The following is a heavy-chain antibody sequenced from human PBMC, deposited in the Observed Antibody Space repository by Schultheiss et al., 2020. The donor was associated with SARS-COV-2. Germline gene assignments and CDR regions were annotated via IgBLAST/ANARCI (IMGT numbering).Heavy chain of an antibody. J-gene: IGHJ6*02. CDR3: VKGYDRGVRRMDV. CDR2: ISYDGSNK. V-gene: IGHV3-30-3*01. D-gene: IGHD3-10*01. CDR1: GFTFSSYA. Sequence: GESLKISCSASGFTFSSYAMHWVRQAPGKGLEWVAVISYDGSNKYYADSVKGRFTISRDNSKNTLYLQMNSLRAEDTAVYYCVKGYDRGVRRMDVWGQGTTVTVSS.